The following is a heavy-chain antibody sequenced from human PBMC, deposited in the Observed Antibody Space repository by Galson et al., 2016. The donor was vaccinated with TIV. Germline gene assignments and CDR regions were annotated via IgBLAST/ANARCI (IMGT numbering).Heavy chain of an antibody. V-gene: IGHV6-1*01. CDR1: GDSVSSNSAA. D-gene: IGHD3-16*01. J-gene: IGHJ4*02. Sequence: CAISGDSVSSNSAAWNWLRQSPSRGLEWLGRTFYRSKWYNDYAPSVKSRITINPDTSKNQFSLQLNSVTPEDTAVYYCARATPSVFGIIMTLDSWGQGTLVTFSS. CDR2: TFYRSKWYN. CDR3: ARATPSVFGIIMTLDS.